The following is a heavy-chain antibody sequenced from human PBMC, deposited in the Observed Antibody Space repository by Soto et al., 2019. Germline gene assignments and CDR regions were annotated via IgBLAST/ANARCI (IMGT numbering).Heavy chain of an antibody. J-gene: IGHJ5*02. V-gene: IGHV3-30*19. CDR3: ASPREGQWFVFDP. Sequence: GGSLRLSCVVSGFTFSDFGMHWVRQSPGEGLAGVASISKDGLDRYYSESVKGRFTISRDDSKNTVFLKMNSLKVEDTAVYFCASPREGQWFVFDPWGQGTLVTVSS. CDR1: GFTFSDFG. D-gene: IGHD3-10*01. CDR2: ISKDGLDR.